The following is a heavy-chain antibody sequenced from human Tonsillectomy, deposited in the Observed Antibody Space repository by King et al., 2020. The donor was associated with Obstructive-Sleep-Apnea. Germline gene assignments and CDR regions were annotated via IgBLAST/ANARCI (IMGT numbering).Heavy chain of an antibody. CDR3: ARQGVDCGGDCLYYFDY. CDR1: GYSFTSYW. V-gene: IGHV5-10-1*01. Sequence: DVQLVESGAEVKKPGESLRISCKGSGYSFTSYWISWVRQMPGKVLEWIGRIDPSDSYTNYSPSFQGHVTISADKSISTAYLQWSSLKASDTAMYYCARQGVDCGGDCLYYFDYWGQGTLVTVSS. CDR2: IDPSDSYT. D-gene: IGHD2-21*02. J-gene: IGHJ4*02.